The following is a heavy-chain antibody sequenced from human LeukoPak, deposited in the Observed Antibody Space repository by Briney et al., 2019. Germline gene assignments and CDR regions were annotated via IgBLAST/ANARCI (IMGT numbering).Heavy chain of an antibody. D-gene: IGHD6-13*01. V-gene: IGHV1-69*06. CDR2: IIPIFGTA. CDR3: ARVSIAAAGTGYYFDY. Sequence: ASVKVSCKASGGTFSSYAISWVRQAPGQGLEWMGGIIPIFGTANYAQKFQGRVTITADKSTSTAYMELSSLRSEDTAVYYCARVSIAAAGTGYYFDYWGQGTLVTVSS. CDR1: GGTFSSYA. J-gene: IGHJ4*02.